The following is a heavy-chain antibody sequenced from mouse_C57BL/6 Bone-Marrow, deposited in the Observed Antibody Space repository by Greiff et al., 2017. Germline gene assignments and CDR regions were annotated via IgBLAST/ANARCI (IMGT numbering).Heavy chain of an antibody. J-gene: IGHJ1*03. CDR2: IYPRDGST. CDR1: GYTFTSYD. Sequence: VKLQESGPELVKPGASVKLSCKASGYTFTSYDINWVKQRPGQGLEGIGWIYPRDGSTKYNEKFKGKATWTVDTASSTAYMELHSLSSEDAAVYFCARLEFDGSSGDWYFDVWGTGTTVTVSS. D-gene: IGHD1-1*01. V-gene: IGHV1-85*01. CDR3: ARLEFDGSSGDWYFDV.